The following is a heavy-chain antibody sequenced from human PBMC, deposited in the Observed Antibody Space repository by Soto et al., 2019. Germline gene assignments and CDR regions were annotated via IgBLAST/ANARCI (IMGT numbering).Heavy chain of an antibody. CDR1: GGTFSSYA. CDR3: ARGGGCSGGSCYLYFDY. D-gene: IGHD2-15*01. Sequence: SVKVSCKASGGTFSSYAISWVRQAPGQGLEWMGGIIPIFGTADYAQKFQGRVTITADESTSTAYMELSSLRSEDTAVYYCARGGGCSGGSCYLYFDYWGQGTLVTVSS. J-gene: IGHJ4*02. V-gene: IGHV1-69*13. CDR2: IIPIFGTA.